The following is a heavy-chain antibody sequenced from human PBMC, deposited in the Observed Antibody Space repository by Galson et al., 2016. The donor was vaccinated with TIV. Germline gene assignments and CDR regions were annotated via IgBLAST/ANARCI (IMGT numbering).Heavy chain of an antibody. CDR2: IYPGDSHS. Sequence: QSGAEVKKPGESLKISCQSSGYKFNGYWIGWVRQMPGKGPEWMGIIYPGDSHSRKSPSFQGQVTMSVDKSINTAYLQLSSLKASDTAMYYCARQSENAYEGWGQGTLVTVSS. CDR3: ARQSENAYEG. CDR1: GYKFNGYW. V-gene: IGHV5-51*01. J-gene: IGHJ3*01.